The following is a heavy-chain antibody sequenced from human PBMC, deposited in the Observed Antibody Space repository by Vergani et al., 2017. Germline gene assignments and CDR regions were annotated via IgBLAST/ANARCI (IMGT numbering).Heavy chain of an antibody. J-gene: IGHJ6*03. CDR3: ARDKDSGSWDYYYYYCRDV. V-gene: IGHV3-73*02. Sequence: EVQLVESGGGLVQPGGSLKLSCAASGFTFSGFAMHWVRQASGKGLGWVGRIRSKANSYATGYAASVKGRFTISRDDSKNTAYLQMNSLKTEETAVYYCARDKDSGSWDYYYYYCRDVWGRGTTVTVSS. CDR1: GFTFSGFA. D-gene: IGHD6-13*01. CDR2: IRSKANSYAT.